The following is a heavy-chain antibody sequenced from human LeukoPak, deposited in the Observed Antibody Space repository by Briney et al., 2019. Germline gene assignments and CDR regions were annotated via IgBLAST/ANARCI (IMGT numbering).Heavy chain of an antibody. D-gene: IGHD3-22*01. CDR3: ARVDNYYDSSGYSDDAFDI. J-gene: IGHJ3*02. CDR2: IYYSGST. Sequence: SETLSLTCTVSGGSISSGGYYWSWIRQHPGKGLEWIGYIYYSGSTYYNPSLKSRVTISVDTSKNQFSLKLSSVTAADTAVYYCARVDNYYDSSGYSDDAFDIWGQGTMVTVSS. CDR1: GGSISSGGYY. V-gene: IGHV4-30-4*08.